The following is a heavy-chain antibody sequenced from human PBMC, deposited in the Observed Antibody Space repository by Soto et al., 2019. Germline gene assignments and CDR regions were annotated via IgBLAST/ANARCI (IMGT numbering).Heavy chain of an antibody. J-gene: IGHJ6*02. V-gene: IGHV1-18*01. CDR2: ISGYNGDA. Sequence: ASVKVSCKASGYTFTSYGISWVRQAPGQGLEWMGWISGYNGDANYAQRFQGRVSMTIDTSTTTAYMELRTLTPDDTAVYYCAKNGQPPYYYYGLDVWGQGTTVTVSS. CDR3: AKNGQPPYYYYGLDV. CDR1: GYTFTSYG. D-gene: IGHD2-8*01.